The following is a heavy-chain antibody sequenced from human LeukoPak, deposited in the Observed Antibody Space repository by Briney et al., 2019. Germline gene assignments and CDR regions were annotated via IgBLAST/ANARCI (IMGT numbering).Heavy chain of an antibody. CDR2: IYYSGST. CDR3: ARSYDSSGSHYWYFDL. D-gene: IGHD3-22*01. CDR1: GGSISSYY. J-gene: IGHJ2*01. V-gene: IGHV4-59*01. Sequence: PSETLSLTCTVSGGSISSYYWSWIRQPPGKGLEWIGYIYYSGSTNYNPSLKSRVTISVDTSKNQFSLKLSSVAAADTAVYYCARSYDSSGSHYWYFDLWGRGTLVTVSS.